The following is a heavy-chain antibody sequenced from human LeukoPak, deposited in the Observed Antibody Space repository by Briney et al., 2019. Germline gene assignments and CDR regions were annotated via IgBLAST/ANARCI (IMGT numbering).Heavy chain of an antibody. CDR3: ARTDYDFWSGYSFWFDP. CDR1: GYTFTSYG. D-gene: IGHD3-3*01. J-gene: IGHJ5*02. V-gene: IGHV1-18*01. Sequence: GASVKVSCKASGYTFTSYGISWVRQAPGQGLEWMGWISAYNGNTNYAQKLQGRVTMTTDTSTSIAYMELRSLRSDDTAVYYCARTDYDFWSGYSFWFDPWGQGTLVTVSS. CDR2: ISAYNGNT.